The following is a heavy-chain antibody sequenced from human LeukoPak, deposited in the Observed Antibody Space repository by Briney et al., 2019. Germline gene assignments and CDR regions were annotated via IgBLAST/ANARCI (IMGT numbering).Heavy chain of an antibody. V-gene: IGHV3-23*01. D-gene: IGHD3-10*01. CDR2: LSGSGGST. Sequence: GGSLRLSCAASGFTFNNYAMSWVRQAPGKGLEWVSSLSGSGGSTYYAHSVKGRFTISRDNSKNSLYLQMNSLRDEDTAVYYCARDPGYGSGTFDYWGQGTLVTVSS. CDR1: GFTFNNYA. CDR3: ARDPGYGSGTFDY. J-gene: IGHJ4*02.